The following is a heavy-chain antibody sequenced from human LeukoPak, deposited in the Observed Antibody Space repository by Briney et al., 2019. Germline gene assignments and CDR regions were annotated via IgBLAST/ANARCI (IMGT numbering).Heavy chain of an antibody. CDR2: TYYRSKWYN. V-gene: IGHV6-1*01. Sequence: SQTLSLTCAISGDSVSSNSAAWNWIRQSPSRGLEWLGRTYYRSKWYNDYAVSVKSRITINPDTSKNQFSLQLNSVTPEDTAVYYCARGMRGGYSAIQLWLPGYYYYYYMDVWGKGTTVTISS. J-gene: IGHJ6*03. CDR1: GDSVSSNSAA. D-gene: IGHD5-18*01. CDR3: ARGMRGGYSAIQLWLPGYYYYYYMDV.